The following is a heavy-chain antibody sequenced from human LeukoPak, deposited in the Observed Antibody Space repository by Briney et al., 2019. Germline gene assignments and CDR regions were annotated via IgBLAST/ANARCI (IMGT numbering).Heavy chain of an antibody. CDR3: ANPDGYCSSTSCSST. CDR1: GFTFSRHG. D-gene: IGHD2-2*03. V-gene: IGHV3-33*06. Sequence: PGRSLRLSCAASGFTFSRHGMHWVRQAPGKGLEWVAVIWYDGSDKYYADSVKGRVTISRDNSKNTLYLQMNSLRAEDTAVYYCANPDGYCSSTSCSSTWGQGTLVTVSS. J-gene: IGHJ5*02. CDR2: IWYDGSDK.